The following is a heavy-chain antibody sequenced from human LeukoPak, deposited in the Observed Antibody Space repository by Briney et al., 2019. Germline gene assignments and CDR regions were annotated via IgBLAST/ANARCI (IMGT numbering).Heavy chain of an antibody. D-gene: IGHD3-16*02. CDR1: GGSISSYY. Sequence: SETLSLTCTVSGGSISSYYWSWIRQPAGKGLEWIGRIYTSGSTNYNPSLKGRVTMSVDTSKNQFSLKLSSVTAADTAVYYCARDLGFMITFGGVIVTSPVWGQGTLVTVSS. V-gene: IGHV4-4*07. CDR3: ARDLGFMITFGGVIVTSPV. CDR2: IYTSGST. J-gene: IGHJ4*02.